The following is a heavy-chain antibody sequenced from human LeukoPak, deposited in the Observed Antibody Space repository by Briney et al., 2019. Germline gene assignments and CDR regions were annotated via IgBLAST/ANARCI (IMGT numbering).Heavy chain of an antibody. J-gene: IGHJ6*02. CDR1: GSTFTGYY. D-gene: IGHD2-2*01. V-gene: IGHV1-2*02. CDR2: INPNSGGT. Sequence: GASVKVSCKASGSTFTGYYMHCVRQAPGQGLEWMGWINPNSGGTDYAQKFQGRVTMTRDTSLSTAYMELSRLRSDDTAVYYCTRATSVVVPAADHDYYGMDVWGQGTTVTVSS. CDR3: TRATSVVVPAADHDYYGMDV.